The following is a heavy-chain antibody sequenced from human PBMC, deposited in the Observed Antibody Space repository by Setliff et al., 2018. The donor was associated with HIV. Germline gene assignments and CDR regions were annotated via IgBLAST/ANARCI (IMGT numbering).Heavy chain of an antibody. V-gene: IGHV3-23*01. D-gene: IGHD4-17*01. CDR2: ISDSGRSI. J-gene: IGHJ3*01. CDR3: AKDPNGDYVGAFDS. CDR1: GFLFSSYA. Sequence: QPGGSLRLSCAASGFLFSSYAMSWVRQSPGKGLEWVSGISDSGRSIHYTASVRGRFTVSRDNSKNTLYLQMNNLRVEDTAVYYCAKDPNGDYVGAFDSWGPGTMVTVS.